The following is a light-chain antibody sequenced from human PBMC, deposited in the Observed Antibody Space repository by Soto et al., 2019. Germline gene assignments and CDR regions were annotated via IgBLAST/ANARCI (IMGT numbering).Light chain of an antibody. Sequence: QSVLTQPPSASGTPGQRVTISCSGSSSNIGSNYVYWYQQLPGTAPKLLIYRNNQRRSGVPDRFSGSKSGTSAALAISGLRSEDEANYYCAAWDDSLSGVVFGGGTKVTVL. V-gene: IGLV1-47*01. CDR2: RNN. CDR1: SSNIGSNY. J-gene: IGLJ3*02. CDR3: AAWDDSLSGVV.